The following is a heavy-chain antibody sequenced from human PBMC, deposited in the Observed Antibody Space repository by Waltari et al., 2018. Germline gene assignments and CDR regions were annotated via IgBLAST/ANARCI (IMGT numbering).Heavy chain of an antibody. Sequence: QLQLQESGPGLVKPSETLSLTCTVSGGSISISSYHWGWIRQPPGKGLEWIGSIYYSGSTYYNPSLKSRVTISVDTSKNQFSLKLSSVTAADTAVYYCARETPYYGDYGKGEVDYWGQGTLVTVSS. CDR2: IYYSGST. CDR3: ARETPYYGDYGKGEVDY. J-gene: IGHJ4*02. V-gene: IGHV4-39*07. D-gene: IGHD4-17*01. CDR1: GGSISISSYH.